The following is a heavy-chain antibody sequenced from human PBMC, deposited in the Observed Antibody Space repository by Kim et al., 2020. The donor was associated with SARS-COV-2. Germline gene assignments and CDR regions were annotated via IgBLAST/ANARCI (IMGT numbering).Heavy chain of an antibody. J-gene: IGHJ6*02. CDR3: ARSNYDILTGYYPDYYYYGMDV. Sequence: ASVKVSCKASGYTFTSYYMQWVRQAPGQGLEWMGIINPSGGSTSYAQKFQGRVTMTRDTSTSTVYMELSSLRSEDTAVYYCARSNYDILTGYYPDYYYYGMDVWGQGTTVTVSS. CDR1: GYTFTSYY. CDR2: INPSGGST. V-gene: IGHV1-46*01. D-gene: IGHD3-9*01.